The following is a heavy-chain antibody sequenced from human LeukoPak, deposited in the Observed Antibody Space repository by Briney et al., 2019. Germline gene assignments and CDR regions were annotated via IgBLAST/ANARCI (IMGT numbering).Heavy chain of an antibody. V-gene: IGHV1-18*01. J-gene: IGHJ4*02. D-gene: IGHD2-2*01. CDR3: ARGSVVVPAASDFDS. CDR1: GYTFTSYG. CDR2: ISAYNGNT. Sequence: ASVKVSCKASGYTFTSYGISWVRQAPGQGLEWMGWISAYNGNTNYAQNLQGRVTMTTDTSTSTAYMELGSLRSDDTAAYYCARGSVVVPAASDFDSWGQGTLVTVSS.